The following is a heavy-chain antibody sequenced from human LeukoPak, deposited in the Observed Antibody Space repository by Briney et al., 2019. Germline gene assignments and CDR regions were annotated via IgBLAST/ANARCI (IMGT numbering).Heavy chain of an antibody. J-gene: IGHJ1*01. V-gene: IGHV4-34*01. Sequence: SETLSLTCAVYGGSFSGYYWSWIRQPPGKGLEWIGEINHSGSTNYNPSLKSRVTISVDTSKNQFSLKLSPVTAADTAVYYCARDPGYYGYPGYFQHWGQGTLVTVSS. CDR2: INHSGST. CDR1: GGSFSGYY. CDR3: ARDPGYYGYPGYFQH. D-gene: IGHD3-10*01.